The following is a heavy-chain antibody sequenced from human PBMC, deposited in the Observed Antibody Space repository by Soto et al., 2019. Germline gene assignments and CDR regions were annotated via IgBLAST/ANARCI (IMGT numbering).Heavy chain of an antibody. CDR2: INPNRGGT. CDR1: GYTFTGYY. Sequence: ASVKVSCKASGYTFTGYYMHWVRQAPGQGLEWMGWINPNRGGTNYAQKFQGWVNMTRDTSNSPAYMELSRLRSDDTAVYYCARGGTYYYDSSGYYFDYWGQGTLVTVSS. V-gene: IGHV1-2*04. J-gene: IGHJ4*02. D-gene: IGHD3-22*01. CDR3: ARGGTYYYDSSGYYFDY.